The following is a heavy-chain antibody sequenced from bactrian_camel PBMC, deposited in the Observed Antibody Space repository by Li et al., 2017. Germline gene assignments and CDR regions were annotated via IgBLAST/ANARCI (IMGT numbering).Heavy chain of an antibody. CDR2: IKPGGDTT. J-gene: IGHJ4*01. V-gene: IGHV3S40*01. Sequence: VQLVESGGTLVQPGGSLRLSCATSGFTFSDYSFTWVRQAPGKGLEWVSVIKPGGDTTYYADFVKGRFTISRDNAQNTVYLKLDTLKTEDTAMYWCAKEWVIPDTKDNYWGQGTQVTVS. D-gene: IGHD3*01. CDR3: AKEWVIPDTKDNY. CDR1: GFTFSDYS.